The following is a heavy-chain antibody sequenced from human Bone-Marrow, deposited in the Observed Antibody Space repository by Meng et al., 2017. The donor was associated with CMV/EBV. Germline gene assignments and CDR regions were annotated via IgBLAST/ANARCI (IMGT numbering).Heavy chain of an antibody. CDR3: ARGYHLDY. CDR1: GFTFSSYS. D-gene: IGHD1-14*01. V-gene: IGHV3-7*04. J-gene: IGHJ4*02. Sequence: GESLKISCAASGFTFSSYSMSRVRQAPGKGLEWVANIKQDGSEKYYVDSVKGRFTISRDNDKNSLYLQMNSLRAEDTAVYSCARGYHLDYWGQGTLVTVSS. CDR2: IKQDGSEK.